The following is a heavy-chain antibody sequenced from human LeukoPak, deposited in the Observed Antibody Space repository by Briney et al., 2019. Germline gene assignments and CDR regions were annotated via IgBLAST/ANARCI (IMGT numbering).Heavy chain of an antibody. CDR3: AASHRRPGVVTAHFDY. Sequence: ASVKVSCKASGYTFTSYYMHWVRQAPGQGLEWMGIINPSGGSTSYAQKFQGRVTMTRDTSTSTVYMELSSLRSEDTAVYYCAASHRRPGVVTAHFDYWGQGTLVTVSS. CDR1: GYTFTSYY. V-gene: IGHV1-46*01. J-gene: IGHJ4*02. CDR2: INPSGGST. D-gene: IGHD2-21*02.